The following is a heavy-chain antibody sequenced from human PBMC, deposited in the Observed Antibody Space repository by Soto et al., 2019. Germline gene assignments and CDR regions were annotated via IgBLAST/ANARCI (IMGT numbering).Heavy chain of an antibody. D-gene: IGHD5-18*01. J-gene: IGHJ6*02. Sequence: GGSLRLSCVVAGFTVSSNYMSWVRQAPGKGLEWVSYISSSSSTIYYADSVKGRFTISRDNAKNSLYLQMNSLRAEDTAVYYCARTSLTRIQLWFPSYYYGMDVWGQGTTVTVSS. CDR1: GFTVSSNY. CDR2: ISSSSSTI. CDR3: ARTSLTRIQLWFPSYYYGMDV. V-gene: IGHV3-48*01.